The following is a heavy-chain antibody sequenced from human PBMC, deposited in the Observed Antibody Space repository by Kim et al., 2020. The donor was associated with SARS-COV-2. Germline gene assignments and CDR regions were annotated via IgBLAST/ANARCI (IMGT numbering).Heavy chain of an antibody. J-gene: IGHJ4*02. V-gene: IGHV5-10-1*01. CDR1: GYSFTSYW. CDR2: IDPSDSYT. Sequence: GESLKISCKGSGYSFTSYWISWVRQMPGKGLEWMGRIDPSDSYTNYSPSFQGHVTISADKSISTAYLQWSSLKASDTAMYYCARHGLTWIQLWDPIDYWGQGTLVTVSS. D-gene: IGHD5-18*01. CDR3: ARHGLTWIQLWDPIDY.